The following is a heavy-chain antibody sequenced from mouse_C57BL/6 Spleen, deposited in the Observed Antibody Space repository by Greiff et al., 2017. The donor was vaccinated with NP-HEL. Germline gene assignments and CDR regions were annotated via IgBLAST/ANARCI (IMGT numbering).Heavy chain of an antibody. J-gene: IGHJ3*01. CDR1: GYAFTNYL. CDR3: ARGTGTWFAY. D-gene: IGHD4-1*01. CDR2: INPGSGGT. Sequence: QVQLQQSGAELVRPGTSVKVSCKASGYAFTNYLIEWVKQRPGQGLEWIGVINPGSGGTNYNEKFKGKATLTADKSSSTAYMQLSSLTSEDSAVYFCARGTGTWFAYWGQGTLVTVSA. V-gene: IGHV1-54*01.